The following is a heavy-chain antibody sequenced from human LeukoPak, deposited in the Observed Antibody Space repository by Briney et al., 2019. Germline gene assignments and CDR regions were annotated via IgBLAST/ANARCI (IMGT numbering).Heavy chain of an antibody. J-gene: IGHJ4*02. CDR2: INHSGST. CDR3: ARDPQNYSDSSAFDF. Sequence: SETLSLTCGVSGGSFSSHYWTWIRQPPGKGLEWIGEINHSGSTNDNPSLRSRVTISVDPPKNQFSLKLTSVAAADTAVYYCARDPQNYSDSSAFDFWGQGTLVTVSS. V-gene: IGHV4-34*01. D-gene: IGHD3-22*01. CDR1: GGSFSSHY.